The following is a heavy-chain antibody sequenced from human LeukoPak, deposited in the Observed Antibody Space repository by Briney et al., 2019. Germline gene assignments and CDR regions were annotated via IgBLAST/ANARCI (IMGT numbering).Heavy chain of an antibody. Sequence: ASVKVSCRASGYTFTSYGISWVRQAPGQGLEWMGWISAYNGNTNYAQKLQGRVTMTTDTSTSTAYMELRSLRSDDAAVYYCSRGRGSGSSYRRFDYWGQGTLVTVSS. CDR1: GYTFTSYG. V-gene: IGHV1-18*01. D-gene: IGHD3-10*01. CDR3: SRGRGSGSSYRRFDY. CDR2: ISAYNGNT. J-gene: IGHJ4*02.